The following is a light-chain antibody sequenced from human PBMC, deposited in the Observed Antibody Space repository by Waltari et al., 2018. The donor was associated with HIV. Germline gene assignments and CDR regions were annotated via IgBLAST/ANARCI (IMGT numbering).Light chain of an antibody. CDR3: QQYCTTPRT. CDR1: QSLLYISHNQTY. J-gene: IGKJ2*01. V-gene: IGKV4-1*01. Sequence: DIVMTQSPDSLALSVGERATINCKSSQSLLYISHNQTYLTWYQQKPPQPPSLLIYWASTRESGFPDRVSGNGSGTDFTLTISSLQAEDVAVYYCQQYCTTPRTFGQGTKLEIK. CDR2: WAS.